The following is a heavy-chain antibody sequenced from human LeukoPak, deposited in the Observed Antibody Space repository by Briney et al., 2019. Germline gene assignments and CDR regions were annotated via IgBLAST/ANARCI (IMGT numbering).Heavy chain of an antibody. CDR3: ARARQRLGELSALDN. CDR1: GYTFTGYY. CDR2: INPNSGGT. V-gene: IGHV1-2*02. J-gene: IGHJ4*02. D-gene: IGHD3-16*02. Sequence: GASVNVSCKASGYTFTGYYMHWVRQAPGQGLEWMGWINPNSGGTNYAQKFQGRVTMTRDTSINTAYMELTRLRSDDTAVYYCARARQRLGELSALDNWGQGALVTVSS.